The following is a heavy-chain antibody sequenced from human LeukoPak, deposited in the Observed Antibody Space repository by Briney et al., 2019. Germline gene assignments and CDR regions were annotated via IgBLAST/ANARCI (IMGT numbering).Heavy chain of an antibody. V-gene: IGHV3-9*01. CDR1: GFTFDDYA. Sequence: PGGSLRLSCAASGFTFDDYAMHWVRQAPGKGLEWVSGISWNSGSIGYADSVKGRFTISRDNAKNSLYLQMNSLRAEDTAVYYCARGPRYSFYWGQGTLVSVSS. D-gene: IGHD6-13*01. CDR2: ISWNSGSI. CDR3: ARGPRYSFY. J-gene: IGHJ4*02.